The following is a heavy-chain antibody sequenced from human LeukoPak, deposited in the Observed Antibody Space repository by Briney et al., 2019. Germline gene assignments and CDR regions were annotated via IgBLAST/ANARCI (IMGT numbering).Heavy chain of an antibody. V-gene: IGHV3-48*03. CDR1: GFTFSSYA. D-gene: IGHD3-9*01. CDR3: ARSLTGYDPLSAF. Sequence: GGSLRLSCEVSGFTFSSYAMNWVRQVPGRGLEWIAYMTASSVTFYYADSVRGRFTISRDNAKNSLFLQMDSLTVEDTAVYYCARSLTGYDPLSAFWGHGTLVTASS. CDR2: MTASSVTF. J-gene: IGHJ4*01.